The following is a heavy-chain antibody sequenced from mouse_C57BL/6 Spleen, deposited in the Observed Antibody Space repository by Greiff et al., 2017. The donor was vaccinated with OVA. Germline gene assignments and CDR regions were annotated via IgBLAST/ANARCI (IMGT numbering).Heavy chain of an antibody. CDR1: GYTFTSYW. D-gene: IGHD1-1*01. J-gene: IGHJ2*01. Sequence: VQLQQSGAELVKPGASVKLSCKASGYTFTSYWMQWVKQRPGQGLEWIGEIDPSDSYTNYNQKFKGKATLTVDTSSSTAYMQLSSLTSEDSAVYYCARGYYGSSYFDYWGQGTTLTVSS. V-gene: IGHV1-50*01. CDR3: ARGYYGSSYFDY. CDR2: IDPSDSYT.